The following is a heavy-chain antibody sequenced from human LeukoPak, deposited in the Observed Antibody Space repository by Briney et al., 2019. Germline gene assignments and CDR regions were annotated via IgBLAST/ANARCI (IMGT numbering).Heavy chain of an antibody. Sequence: ASVKVSCKASGGTFSSYAISWVRQAPGQGLEWMGGIIPIFGTANYAQKFQGRVTITADESTSTAYMGLSSLRSEDTAVYYCARTSREMTTSTGYFDYWGQGTLVTVSS. V-gene: IGHV1-69*13. J-gene: IGHJ4*02. CDR2: IIPIFGTA. D-gene: IGHD5-24*01. CDR1: GGTFSSYA. CDR3: ARTSREMTTSTGYFDY.